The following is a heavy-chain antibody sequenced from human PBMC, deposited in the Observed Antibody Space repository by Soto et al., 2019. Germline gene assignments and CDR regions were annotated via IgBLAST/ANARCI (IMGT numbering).Heavy chain of an antibody. V-gene: IGHV3-30-3*01. J-gene: IGHJ4*02. Sequence: GGSLRLSCAASGFTFSSYAMHWVRQAPGKGLEWVAVISYDGSNKYYADSVKGRFTISRDNSKNTLYLQMNSLRAEDTAVYYCARDFLGYSSLSPAYWGQGTLVTVSS. CDR3: ARDFLGYSSLSPAY. D-gene: IGHD6-19*01. CDR2: ISYDGSNK. CDR1: GFTFSSYA.